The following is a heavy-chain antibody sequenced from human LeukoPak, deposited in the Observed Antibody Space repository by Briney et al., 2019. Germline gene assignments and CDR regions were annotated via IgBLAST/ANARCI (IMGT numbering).Heavy chain of an antibody. Sequence: SVKVSCKASGGTFSSYAIRWVRQAPGQGLEWMGGIIPIFGTANYAQKFQGRVTIPTDESTSTAYMELSRLRSEDAAVYYCARGCYDSSGEFDVWGQGTLVTVSS. CDR2: IIPIFGTA. V-gene: IGHV1-69*05. CDR3: ARGCYDSSGEFDV. D-gene: IGHD3-22*01. J-gene: IGHJ4*02. CDR1: GGTFSSYA.